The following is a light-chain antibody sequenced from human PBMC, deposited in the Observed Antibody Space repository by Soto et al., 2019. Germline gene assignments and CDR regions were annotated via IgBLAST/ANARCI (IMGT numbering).Light chain of an antibody. V-gene: IGKV3-15*01. CDR2: GAS. CDR1: QSGSSN. J-gene: IGKJ4*01. CDR3: QQYKNWPLT. Sequence: EIVLTQSPGTLSLSPGERATLSCRASQSGSSNLGWYQQKPGQAPRLLIYGASSRATGFPARFSGGGSGTEFTLTISSLQSEDFAVYYCQQYKNWPLTFGGGTKVDNK.